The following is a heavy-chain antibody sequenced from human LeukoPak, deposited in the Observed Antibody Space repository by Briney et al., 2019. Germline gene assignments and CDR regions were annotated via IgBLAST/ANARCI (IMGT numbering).Heavy chain of an antibody. Sequence: SETLSLTCTVSGGSISSYYWSWIRQPPGKGLEWLGYIYYSGSTNYNPSLKSRVTISVDTSKNQFSLKLSSVTAADTAVYYCARSYRDTYYYYYYMDVWGKGTTVTVSS. D-gene: IGHD3-16*02. CDR2: IYYSGST. V-gene: IGHV4-59*01. CDR1: GGSISSYY. CDR3: ARSYRDTYYYYYYMDV. J-gene: IGHJ6*03.